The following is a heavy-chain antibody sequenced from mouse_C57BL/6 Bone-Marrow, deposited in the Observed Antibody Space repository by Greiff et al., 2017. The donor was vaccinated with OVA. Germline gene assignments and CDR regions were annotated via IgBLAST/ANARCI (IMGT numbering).Heavy chain of an antibody. CDR3: ARDYYSNWFAY. Sequence: EVKLQESGPGLVKPSQSLSLTCSVTGYSITSGYYWNWIRQFPGNKLEWMGYISYDGSNNYNPSLKNRISITRDTSKNQFFLKLNSVTTEDTATYYCARDYYSNWFAYWGQGTLVTVSA. D-gene: IGHD2-5*01. J-gene: IGHJ3*01. CDR2: ISYDGSN. V-gene: IGHV3-6*01. CDR1: GYSITSGYY.